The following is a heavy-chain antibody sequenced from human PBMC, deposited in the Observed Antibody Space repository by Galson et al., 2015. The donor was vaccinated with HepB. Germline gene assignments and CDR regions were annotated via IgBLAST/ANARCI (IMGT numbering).Heavy chain of an antibody. Sequence: SVKVSCEASGYTFTSYAMHWVRQAPGQRLEWMGWINAGNGNTKYSQKFQGRVTITRDTSASTAYMELSSLRSEDTAVYYCARGPRMVRGVTPDYWGQGTLVTVSP. V-gene: IGHV1-3*01. CDR2: INAGNGNT. J-gene: IGHJ4*02. CDR1: GYTFTSYA. D-gene: IGHD3-10*01. CDR3: ARGPRMVRGVTPDY.